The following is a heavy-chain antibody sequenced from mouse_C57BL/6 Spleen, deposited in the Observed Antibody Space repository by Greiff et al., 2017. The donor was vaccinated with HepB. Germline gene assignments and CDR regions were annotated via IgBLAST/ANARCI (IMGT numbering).Heavy chain of an antibody. CDR2: IDPSDSET. Sequence: VQLQQPGAELVRPGSSVKLSCKASGYTFTSYWMHWVKQRPIQGLEWIGNIDPSDSETHYNQKFKDKATLTVDNSSSTAYMQLSSLTSEDSAVYYCARGGTTVPFDYWGQGTTLTVSS. CDR3: ARGGTTVPFDY. V-gene: IGHV1-52*01. CDR1: GYTFTSYW. J-gene: IGHJ2*01. D-gene: IGHD1-1*01.